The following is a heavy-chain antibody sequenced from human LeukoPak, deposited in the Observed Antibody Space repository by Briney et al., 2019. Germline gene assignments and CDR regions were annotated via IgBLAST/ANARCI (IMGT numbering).Heavy chain of an antibody. CDR3: ARTPSSSLYYFDY. D-gene: IGHD6-6*01. CDR1: GYRFTSYW. Sequence: GESLKISCRGSGYRFTSYWIGWVRQMPGKGLEWMGIIYPGDSDTRYSPSFQGQVTISADKSISTAYLQWSSLKASDTAMYYCARTPSSSLYYFDYWGQGTLVTVSS. CDR2: IYPGDSDT. V-gene: IGHV5-51*01. J-gene: IGHJ4*02.